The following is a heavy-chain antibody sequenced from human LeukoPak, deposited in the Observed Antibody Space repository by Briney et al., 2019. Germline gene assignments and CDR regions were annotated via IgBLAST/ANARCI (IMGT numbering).Heavy chain of an antibody. Sequence: GGSLRLSCAASGCTFSRYAMSWVRQSPGKGLEWVSAISGGGGSTYYADSVKGRFTISRDNSKNTLYLQMNSLRAEDTAVYYCAKFYDISTGYFDCWGQGTLVTVSS. CDR1: GCTFSRYA. V-gene: IGHV3-23*01. J-gene: IGHJ4*02. D-gene: IGHD3-9*01. CDR3: AKFYDISTGYFDC. CDR2: ISGGGGST.